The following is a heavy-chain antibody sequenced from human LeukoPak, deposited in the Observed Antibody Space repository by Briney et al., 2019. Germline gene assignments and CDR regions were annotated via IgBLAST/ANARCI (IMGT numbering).Heavy chain of an antibody. V-gene: IGHV3-7*01. CDR2: IKEDGSQK. CDR3: AKGTRTAPRSASDI. J-gene: IGHJ3*02. CDR1: GFTFSSDW. Sequence: VGCLRLSRAASGFTFSSDWITWGGGSPGKGRGGGANIKEDGSQKTLVDSVKGRFTISRDNAKNSLSLQMNGLRAEDTAVYYCAKGTRTAPRSASDIWGPGTMVTVSS. D-gene: IGHD2-2*01.